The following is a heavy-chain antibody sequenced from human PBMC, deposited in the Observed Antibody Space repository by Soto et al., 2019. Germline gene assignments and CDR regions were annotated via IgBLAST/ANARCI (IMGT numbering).Heavy chain of an antibody. CDR2: IYHSGSS. Sequence: SETLSLTCAVSGGSISSGGYSWSWIRQPPGKGLEWIGYIYHSGSSYYNPSLKSRVTISVDRSKNQFSLKLSAVTAAATAVYCCGRGPELLSFDYWGQGTLVTVSS. J-gene: IGHJ4*02. D-gene: IGHD3-10*01. CDR3: GRGPELLSFDY. CDR1: GGSISSGGYS. V-gene: IGHV4-30-2*01.